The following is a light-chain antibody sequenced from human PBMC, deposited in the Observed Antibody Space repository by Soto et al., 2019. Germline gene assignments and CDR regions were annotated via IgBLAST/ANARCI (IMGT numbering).Light chain of an antibody. CDR3: XXXXXXGX. V-gene: IGKV3-20*01. CDR2: GAS. CDR1: QSVSNNY. J-gene: IGKJ1*01. Sequence: EIVLTQSPGTLSLSPVERATLSCRASQSVSNNYLAWYQQKPGQAPRLLIYGASNRATGIPDRFSGSGSGTDFTLTISRLEPEDFAXXXXXXXXXXGXFXXGTKVAI.